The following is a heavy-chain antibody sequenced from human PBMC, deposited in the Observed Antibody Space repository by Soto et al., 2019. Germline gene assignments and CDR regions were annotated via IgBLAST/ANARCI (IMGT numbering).Heavy chain of an antibody. D-gene: IGHD1-26*01. CDR3: ARQVRQRWELRGYRNFDY. V-gene: IGHV3-48*02. CDR2: ISSSSSTI. CDR1: GFTFSSYS. Sequence: PGGSLRLSCAASGFTFSSYSMNWVRQAPGKGLEWVSYISSSSSTIYYADSVKGRFTISRDNAKNSLYLQMNSLRDEDTAVYYCARQVRQRWELRGYRNFDYWGHGTLVTVSS. J-gene: IGHJ4*01.